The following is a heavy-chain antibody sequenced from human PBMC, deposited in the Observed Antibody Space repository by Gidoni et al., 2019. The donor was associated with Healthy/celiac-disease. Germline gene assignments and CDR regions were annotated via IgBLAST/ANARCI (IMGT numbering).Heavy chain of an antibody. CDR3: ARTLRAGRMDV. D-gene: IGHD4-17*01. CDR1: GFTFSSYS. J-gene: IGHJ6*02. V-gene: IGHV3-48*01. Sequence: EVQLVESGGGLVQPGGSLRLSCAASGFTFSSYSMNWVRQAPGKGLEWVSYISSSSSTIYYADSVKGRFTISRDNAKNSLYLQMNSLRAEDTAVYYCARTLRAGRMDVWGQGTTVTVSS. CDR2: ISSSSSTI.